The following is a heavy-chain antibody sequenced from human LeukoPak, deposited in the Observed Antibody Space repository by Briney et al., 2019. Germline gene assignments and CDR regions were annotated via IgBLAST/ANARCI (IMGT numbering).Heavy chain of an antibody. Sequence: GGPLRHFCAASVFNVKSFDIGGGRNTPGKELRWVSPIIGSGGSTYYADSVKGRFTISRDNSKNTLYLQMNSLRAEDTAVYYCAKSPCGGDCYSQGRYFDYWGQGTLVTVSS. D-gene: IGHD2-21*02. CDR2: IIGSGGST. CDR3: AKSPCGGDCYSQGRYFDY. CDR1: VFNVKSFD. J-gene: IGHJ4*02. V-gene: IGHV3-23*01.